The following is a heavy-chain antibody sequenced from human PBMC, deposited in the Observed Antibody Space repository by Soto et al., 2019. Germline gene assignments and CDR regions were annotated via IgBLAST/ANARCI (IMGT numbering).Heavy chain of an antibody. V-gene: IGHV3-21*01. D-gene: IGHD2-2*01. CDR3: ARGQYAVYYYMDV. J-gene: IGHJ6*03. CDR2: ISSSSSYI. Sequence: EVQLVESGGGLVKPGGSLRLSCVVSGFTFSSYSMNWVRQAPGKGLEWVSSISSSSSYIHNADSGKGRFTISRDNAKNSVYLQMTSLRAEDTAVYYCARGQYAVYYYMDVWGKGTTVTVSS. CDR1: GFTFSSYS.